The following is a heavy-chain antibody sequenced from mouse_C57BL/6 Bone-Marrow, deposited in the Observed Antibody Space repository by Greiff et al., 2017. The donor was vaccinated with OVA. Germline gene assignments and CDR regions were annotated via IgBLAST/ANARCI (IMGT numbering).Heavy chain of an antibody. CDR1: GFNIKDDY. Sequence: SLSYLVRPGASVKLSCTASGFNIKDDYMHWVKQRPEQGLEWIGWIDPENGDTEYASKFQGKATITADTSSNTAYLQLSSLTSEDTAVYYCTTWGQPESMDYWGQGTSVTVSS. D-gene: IGHD3-3*01. CDR3: TTWGQPESMDY. J-gene: IGHJ4*01. V-gene: IGHV14-4*01. CDR2: IDPENGDT.